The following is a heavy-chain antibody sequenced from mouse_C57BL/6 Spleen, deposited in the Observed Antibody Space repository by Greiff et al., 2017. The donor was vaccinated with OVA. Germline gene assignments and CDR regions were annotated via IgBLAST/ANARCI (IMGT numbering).Heavy chain of an antibody. CDR2: IYPGSGST. Sequence: QVQLKQPGAELVKPGASVKMSCKASGYTFTSYWITWVKQRPGQGLEWIGDIYPGSGSTNYNEKFKSKATLTVDTSSSTAYMQLSSLTSEDSAVYYCAGTHYYGSSYWYFDVWGTGTTVTVSS. V-gene: IGHV1-55*01. CDR3: AGTHYYGSSYWYFDV. J-gene: IGHJ1*03. CDR1: GYTFTSYW. D-gene: IGHD1-1*01.